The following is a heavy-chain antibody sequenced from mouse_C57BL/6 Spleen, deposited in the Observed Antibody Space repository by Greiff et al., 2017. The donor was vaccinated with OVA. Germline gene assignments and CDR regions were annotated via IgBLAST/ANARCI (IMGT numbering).Heavy chain of an antibody. J-gene: IGHJ3*01. V-gene: IGHV1-85*01. Sequence: VNLVESGPELVKPGASVKLSCKASGYTFTSYDINWVKQRPGQGLEWIGWIYPRDGSTKYNEKFKGKATLTVDTSSSTAYMELHSLTSEDSAVYFCARGRGFAYWGQGTLVTVSA. CDR2: IYPRDGST. CDR1: GYTFTSYD. CDR3: ARGRGFAY.